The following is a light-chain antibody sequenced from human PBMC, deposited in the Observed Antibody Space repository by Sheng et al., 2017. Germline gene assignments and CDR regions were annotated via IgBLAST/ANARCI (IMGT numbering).Light chain of an antibody. V-gene: IGKV1-5*03. Sequence: DIQMTQSPSSLSASVGDRVTITCRASQGISNYLAWYQQKPGKAPKILIYKASSLESGVPSRFSGSGSGTEFTLTISSLQPDDFATYYCQQYNSYSTFGQGTKVEIK. J-gene: IGKJ1*01. CDR3: QQYNSYST. CDR1: QGISNY. CDR2: KAS.